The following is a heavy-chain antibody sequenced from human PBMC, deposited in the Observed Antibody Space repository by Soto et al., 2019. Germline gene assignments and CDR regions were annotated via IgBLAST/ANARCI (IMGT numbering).Heavy chain of an antibody. CDR1: GGSFSGYY. CDR2: INHSGST. D-gene: IGHD3-22*01. Sequence: SETLSLTCAVYGGSFSGYYWSWIRQPPGKGLEWIGEINHSGSTNYNPSLKSRVTISVDTSKNQFSLKLSSVTAADTAVYYCARGGVWSSDYYYYMDVWGKGTTVTVSS. J-gene: IGHJ6*03. V-gene: IGHV4-34*01. CDR3: ARGGVWSSDYYYYMDV.